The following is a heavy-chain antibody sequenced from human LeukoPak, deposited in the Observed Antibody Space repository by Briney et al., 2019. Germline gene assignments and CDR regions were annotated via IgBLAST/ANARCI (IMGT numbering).Heavy chain of an antibody. CDR1: GGSISSYY. CDR2: IYYSGST. D-gene: IGHD3-22*01. J-gene: IGHJ4*02. Sequence: SEPLSLTCTVSGGSISSYYWNWIRQPPGKGLEWSGYIYYSGSTNFNPSLKSRVTISVDTSKNQFSLKLSSVPAADTAVYYCARGADSSGYYSIFYFDYWGEGALATVSS. CDR3: ARGADSSGYYSIFYFDY. V-gene: IGHV4-59*01.